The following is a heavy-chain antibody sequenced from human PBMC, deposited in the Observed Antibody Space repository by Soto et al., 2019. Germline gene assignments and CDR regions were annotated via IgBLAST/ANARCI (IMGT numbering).Heavy chain of an antibody. J-gene: IGHJ4*02. Sequence: ASVKVSCKASGYTFTSYDINWVRQATGQGLEWMGWMNPNSGNTGYAQKFQGRVTMTRNTSISTAYMELSSLRSEDTAVYYCARGQGYCSGGSCYSFDYWGQGTLVTVSS. CDR2: MNPNSGNT. CDR1: GYTFTSYD. CDR3: ARGQGYCSGGSCYSFDY. D-gene: IGHD2-15*01. V-gene: IGHV1-8*01.